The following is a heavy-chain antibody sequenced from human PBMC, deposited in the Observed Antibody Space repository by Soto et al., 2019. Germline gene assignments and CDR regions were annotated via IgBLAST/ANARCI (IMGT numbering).Heavy chain of an antibody. V-gene: IGHV3-21*01. Sequence: VQLVESGGNLVKPGGSLRLSCAASGFAFSTYSMNWVRQAPGKGLEWVSSITNSGNYIYYADSVKGRFTISRDNAKNSLYLQMNSLRDEDTAFYFCSRVRVGCSGGTCYSAPFDGWGQGTLVTVSS. CDR2: ITNSGNYI. CDR3: SRVRVGCSGGTCYSAPFDG. CDR1: GFAFSTYS. J-gene: IGHJ4*02. D-gene: IGHD2-15*01.